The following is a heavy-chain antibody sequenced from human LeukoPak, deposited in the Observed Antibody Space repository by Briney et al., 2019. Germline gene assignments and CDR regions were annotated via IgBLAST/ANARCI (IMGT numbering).Heavy chain of an antibody. J-gene: IGHJ4*02. D-gene: IGHD3-22*01. Sequence: GGSLRLSCAASGFTFSSYAMSWVRQAPGKGLEWVAVISYDGSNKYYADSVKGRFTISRDNSKNTLYLQMNSLRAEDTAVYYCAKGRYYDSSGYYDYWGQGTLVTVSS. V-gene: IGHV3-30*18. CDR3: AKGRYYDSSGYYDY. CDR2: ISYDGSNK. CDR1: GFTFSSYA.